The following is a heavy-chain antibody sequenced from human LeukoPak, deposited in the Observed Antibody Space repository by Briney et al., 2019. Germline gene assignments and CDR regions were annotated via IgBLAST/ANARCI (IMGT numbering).Heavy chain of an antibody. Sequence: GGSLRLSCAASAFTFSSYGMSWVRQAPGKGLEWVSAISGDGRDIFYADAVKGRFTISRDNSKNTLYLQMNSLRAEDTAVYYCAKETYDILTGYYEHVDYWGQGTLVTVSS. V-gene: IGHV3-23*01. CDR1: AFTFSSYG. CDR3: AKETYDILTGYYEHVDY. CDR2: ISGDGRDI. D-gene: IGHD3-9*01. J-gene: IGHJ4*02.